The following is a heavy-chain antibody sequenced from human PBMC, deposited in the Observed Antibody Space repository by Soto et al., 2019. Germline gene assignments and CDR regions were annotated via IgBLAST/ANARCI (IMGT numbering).Heavy chain of an antibody. CDR3: ARTLSSSAENWFDP. CDR1: GDSVSSNSAA. J-gene: IGHJ5*02. CDR2: TYYRSKWCN. D-gene: IGHD6-6*01. Sequence: PSQTLSLTCVISGDSVSSNSAAWNWIRQSPSRGLEWLGRTYYRSKWCNDYAVSVKSRITINPDTSKNQFSLQLNSVTPEDTAVYFCARTLSSSAENWFDPWGQGTLVTVSS. V-gene: IGHV6-1*01.